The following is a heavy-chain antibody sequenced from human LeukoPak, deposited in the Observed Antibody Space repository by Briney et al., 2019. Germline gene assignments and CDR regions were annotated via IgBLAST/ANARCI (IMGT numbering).Heavy chain of an antibody. CDR3: ATRVAYGSGSYYGQVNDFDY. J-gene: IGHJ4*02. CDR2: SDPEDCET. V-gene: IGHV1-24*01. D-gene: IGHD3-10*01. Sequence: SVKVSCMVSGYTLTELFMHWVRQAPGKGLEWMGGSDPEDCETIYAQKFQGRVTMTEDTSTDTAYMELHSPRSEDTAVYYCATRVAYGSGSYYGQVNDFDYWGQGTLVTVSS. CDR1: GYTLTELF.